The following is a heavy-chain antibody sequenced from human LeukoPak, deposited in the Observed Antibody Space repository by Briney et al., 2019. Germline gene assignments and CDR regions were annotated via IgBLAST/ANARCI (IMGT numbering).Heavy chain of an antibody. Sequence: GGSPRLSCAASGFTFSSYAMSWVRQAPGKGLEWVSAISGSGGSTYYADSVKGRFTISRDNSKNTLYLQMNSLRAEDTAVYYCAKDRVRFLEWLTLDYWGQGTLVTVSS. CDR2: ISGSGGST. D-gene: IGHD3-3*01. CDR1: GFTFSSYA. J-gene: IGHJ4*02. V-gene: IGHV3-23*01. CDR3: AKDRVRFLEWLTLDY.